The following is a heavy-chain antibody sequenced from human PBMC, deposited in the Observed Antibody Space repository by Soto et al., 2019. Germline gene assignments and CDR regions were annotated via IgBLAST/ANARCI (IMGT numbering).Heavy chain of an antibody. V-gene: IGHV4-61*01. CDR1: GGSVSSGSYY. CDR3: ASGVAACSGSRRALFSY. J-gene: IGHJ1*01. Sequence: SETLSLTCTVSGGSVSSGSYYWSWIRQPPGKGLEWIGYIYYSGSTNYNPSLKSRVTISVDTSKNQFSLKLSSVTAADTAVYYCASGVAACSGSRRALFSYCGQRTLVPVSS. CDR2: IYYSGST. D-gene: IGHD2-15*01.